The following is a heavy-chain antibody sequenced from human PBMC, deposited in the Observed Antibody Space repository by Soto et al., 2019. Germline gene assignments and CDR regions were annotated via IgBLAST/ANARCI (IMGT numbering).Heavy chain of an antibody. CDR3: ARAGTGGSPLAYYYYYGMDV. J-gene: IGHJ6*02. CDR2: ISAYNGNT. Sequence: ASVKVSCKASGYTFTSYGISWVRQAPGQGLEWMGWISAYNGNTNYAQKLQGRVTMTIDTSTSTAYMELRSLRSDDTAVYYCARAGTGGSPLAYYYYYGMDVWGQGTTVTVSS. D-gene: IGHD1-1*01. CDR1: GYTFTSYG. V-gene: IGHV1-18*01.